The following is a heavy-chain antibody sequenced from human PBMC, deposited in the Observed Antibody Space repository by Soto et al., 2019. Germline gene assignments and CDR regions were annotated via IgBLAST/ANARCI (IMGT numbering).Heavy chain of an antibody. D-gene: IGHD2-21*01. CDR3: ARRNGGEPYYYYYGMDV. J-gene: IGHJ6*02. Sequence: SETLSLTCTVSGGSISSSSYYWGWIRQPPGKGLEWIGSIYYSGSTYYNPSLKSRVTISVDTSKNQFALKLSSVTAADTAVYYCARRNGGEPYYYYYGMDVWGQGTTVTVSS. V-gene: IGHV4-39*01. CDR2: IYYSGST. CDR1: GGSISSSSYY.